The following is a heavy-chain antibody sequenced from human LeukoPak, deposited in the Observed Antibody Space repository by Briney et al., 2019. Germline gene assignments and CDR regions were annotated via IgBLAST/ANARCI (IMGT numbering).Heavy chain of an antibody. V-gene: IGHV4-34*01. CDR3: ARGSSYSGHVH. D-gene: IGHD5-12*01. CDR1: GGAISGYY. J-gene: IGHJ4*02. CDR2: INHRGST. Sequence: PSETLSLTCTVSGGAISGYYWNWIRQPPGKGLEWIGEINHRGSTNYNPSLKSRVTISVDTSKNQFSLKLSSVTAADTAVYYCARGSSYSGHVHWGQGTLVTVSS.